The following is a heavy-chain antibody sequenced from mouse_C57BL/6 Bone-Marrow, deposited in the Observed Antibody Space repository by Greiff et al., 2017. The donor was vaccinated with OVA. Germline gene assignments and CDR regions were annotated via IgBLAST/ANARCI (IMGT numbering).Heavy chain of an antibody. CDR1: GYTFTDYE. J-gene: IGHJ2*01. D-gene: IGHD2-3*01. CDR2: IDPETGGT. V-gene: IGHV1-15*01. CDR3: TRHPRGWLLCWYFDY. Sequence: QVQLKESGAELVRPGASVTLSCKASGYTFTDYEMHWVKQTPVHGLEWIGAIDPETGGTSYNQKFKGKATLTADKSSSTAYMDLRSLTSEDSAVYYCTRHPRGWLLCWYFDYWGQGTTLTVSS.